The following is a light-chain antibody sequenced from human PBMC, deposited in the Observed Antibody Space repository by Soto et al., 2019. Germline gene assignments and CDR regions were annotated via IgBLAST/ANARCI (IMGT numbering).Light chain of an antibody. V-gene: IGLV2-8*01. J-gene: IGLJ1*01. CDR1: RSDVGGYNY. Sequence: QSVLTQPPSASGSLGQSVTISCTGTRSDVGGYNYVSWYQQHPGKAPKLLIYEVTKRPSVVPDRVSGSKSGNTASLTVSELQAEDEADYHCSSTYARSNVFVFGTGTKLTVL. CDR3: SSTYARSNVFV. CDR2: EVT.